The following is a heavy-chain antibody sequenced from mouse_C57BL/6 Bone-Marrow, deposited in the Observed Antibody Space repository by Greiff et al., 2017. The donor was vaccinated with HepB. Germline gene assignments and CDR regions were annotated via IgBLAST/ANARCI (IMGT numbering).Heavy chain of an antibody. J-gene: IGHJ3*01. CDR2: IHPNSGST. D-gene: IGHD3-3*01. Sequence: QVQLQQPGAELVKPGASVKLSCKASGYTFTSYWMHWVKQRPGQGLEWIGMIHPNSGSTNYNEKFKSKATLTVDKSSSTAYMQLSSLTSEDSAVYYCARCRARRGFAYWGQGTLVTVSA. V-gene: IGHV1-64*01. CDR1: GYTFTSYW. CDR3: ARCRARRGFAY.